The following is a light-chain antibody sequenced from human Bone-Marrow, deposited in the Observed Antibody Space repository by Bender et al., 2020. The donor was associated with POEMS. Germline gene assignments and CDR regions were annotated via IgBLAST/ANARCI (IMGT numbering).Light chain of an antibody. CDR3: QTWGSGFRV. J-gene: IGLJ3*02. CDR2: LNSDGSH. Sequence: QLVLTQSPSASASLGASVKLTCTLSSGHSNYAVAWLQQQPEKGPRYLMKLNSDGSHNKGDGIPDRFSGSSSGAERYLTISSLQSEDEADYYCQTWGSGFRVFGGGTKLTVL. CDR1: SGHSNYA. V-gene: IGLV4-69*01.